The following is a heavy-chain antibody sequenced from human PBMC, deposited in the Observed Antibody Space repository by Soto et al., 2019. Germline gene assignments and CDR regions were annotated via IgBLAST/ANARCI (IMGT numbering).Heavy chain of an antibody. CDR1: GILFTSNW. V-gene: IGHV5-51*01. CDR3: ARTYYYDSSGYYNY. J-gene: IGHJ4*02. Sequence: GESLKISCKASGILFTSNWIVWLGQMPVKGLEWVGITYPGESYTGYSPSFQGQVTIAADKATDSAYLQWNSLKASDSAIYYRARTYYYDSSGYYNYWGQGTLVTVSS. CDR2: TYPGESYT. D-gene: IGHD3-22*01.